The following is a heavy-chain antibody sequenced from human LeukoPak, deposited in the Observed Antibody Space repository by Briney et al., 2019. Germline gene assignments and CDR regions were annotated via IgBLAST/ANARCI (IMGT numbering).Heavy chain of an antibody. J-gene: IGHJ4*02. CDR2: ISASGGST. CDR3: ARRSSGLIDY. D-gene: IGHD6-19*01. V-gene: IGHV3-23*01. Sequence: PGGSLRLSCAASGFAFSSSAMSWVRQVPGKGLEWVSGISASGGSTNYADSVRGRFTISRDNSKNTLYLQMNSLRAEDTAVYYCARRSSGLIDYWGQGTLVTVSS. CDR1: GFAFSSSA.